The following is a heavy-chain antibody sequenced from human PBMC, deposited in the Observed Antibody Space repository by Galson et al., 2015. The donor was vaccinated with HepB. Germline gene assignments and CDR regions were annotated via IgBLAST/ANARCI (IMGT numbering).Heavy chain of an antibody. Sequence: SLRLSCAASGFTFSSYTMNWVRQAPGKGLEWISYISTTSDNKFSADSVKGRFIISRDNAKNSLYLQMDSLRAEDQAVYYCARIALRGSYWYFDYWGQGTLVTVSS. CDR3: ARIALRGSYWYFDY. J-gene: IGHJ4*02. D-gene: IGHD1-26*01. V-gene: IGHV3-48*01. CDR2: ISTTSDNK. CDR1: GFTFSSYT.